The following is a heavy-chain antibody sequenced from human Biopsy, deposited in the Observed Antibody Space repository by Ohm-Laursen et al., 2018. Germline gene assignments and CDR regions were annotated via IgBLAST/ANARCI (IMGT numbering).Heavy chain of an antibody. D-gene: IGHD2-21*01. CDR1: GFIFSRND. CDR2: ISGSGAST. Sequence: LSLTCAASGFIFSRNDMSWVRQAPEKGLEWVSGISGSGASTYYADSVKGRFTISRDNSKNTLFLQMDSLRADDTAVYYCVKAYSAIYWFDPWGQGTLVTVSS. CDR3: VKAYSAIYWFDP. V-gene: IGHV3-23*01. J-gene: IGHJ5*02.